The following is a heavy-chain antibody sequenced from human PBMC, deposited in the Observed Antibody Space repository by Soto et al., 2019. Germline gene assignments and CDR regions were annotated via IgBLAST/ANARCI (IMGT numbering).Heavy chain of an antibody. CDR1: GYTFTSYG. J-gene: IGHJ4*02. CDR3: ARSQGDIVVVVAGDY. V-gene: IGHV1-18*01. Sequence: QVQLVQSGAEVKKPGASVKVSCKASGYTFTSYGISWVRQAPGQGLEWMGWISAYNGNTNYAQKLQGRVTMTTDTSTSTADMELRSLRSDDTAVYYCARSQGDIVVVVAGDYWGQGTLVTVSS. CDR2: ISAYNGNT. D-gene: IGHD2-15*01.